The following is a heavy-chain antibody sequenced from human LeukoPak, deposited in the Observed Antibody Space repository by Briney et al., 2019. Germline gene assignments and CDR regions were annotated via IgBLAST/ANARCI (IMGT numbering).Heavy chain of an antibody. Sequence: GRSLRLSCAASGFTFSSYGMHWVRQAPGKGLEWVAVIWYDGSNKYYADSVKGRFTISRDNSKNTLYLQMNRLRAEDTAVYCCARAGSGWYYFDYWGQGTLVTVSS. CDR2: IWYDGSNK. J-gene: IGHJ4*02. CDR1: GFTFSSYG. D-gene: IGHD6-19*01. V-gene: IGHV3-33*01. CDR3: ARAGSGWYYFDY.